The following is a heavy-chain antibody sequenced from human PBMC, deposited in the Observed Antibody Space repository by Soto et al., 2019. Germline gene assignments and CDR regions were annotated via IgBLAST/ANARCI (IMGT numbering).Heavy chain of an antibody. CDR3: ALSGGYYYFDY. D-gene: IGHD3-22*01. CDR1: GFTFSSYG. CDR2: IWYDGGNK. V-gene: IGHV3-33*01. Sequence: GGSLRLSCAASGFTFSSYGMHWVRQAPGKGLEWVAVIWYDGGNKYYADSVEGRFTISRDNSKNTLYLQMNSLRAEGTAVYYCALSGGYYYFDYWGQGTMVTVSS. J-gene: IGHJ4*02.